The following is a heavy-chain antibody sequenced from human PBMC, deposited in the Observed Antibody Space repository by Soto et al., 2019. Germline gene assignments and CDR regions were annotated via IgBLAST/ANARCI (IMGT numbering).Heavy chain of an antibody. CDR2: IYNGGST. CDR1: GDSVSSVGFH. D-gene: IGHD3-3*01. V-gene: IGHV4-30-4*01. J-gene: IGHJ4*02. CDR3: ARAPVGLDTISYFEY. Sequence: SETLSLTCTVSGDSVSSVGFHWAWLRRPPGKGLEWIGYIYNGGSTYYRPSLESRMHMSLDATRNQYSLRLTSVTAADTAVYFCARAPVGLDTISYFEYWGQGKLVTVSS.